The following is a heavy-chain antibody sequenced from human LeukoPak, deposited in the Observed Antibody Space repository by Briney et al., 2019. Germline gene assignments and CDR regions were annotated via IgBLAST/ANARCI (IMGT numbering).Heavy chain of an antibody. J-gene: IGHJ3*02. V-gene: IGHV3-9*03. CDR3: AKGRGGYNPRFDAFDI. CDR1: GFTFSDHY. Sequence: PGGSLRLSCAASGFTFSDHYMHWVRQAPGKGLEWVSGISWNSGSIGYADSVKGRFTISRDNAKNSLYLQMNSLRAEDMALYYCAKGRGGYNPRFDAFDIWGQGTMVTVSS. CDR2: ISWNSGSI. D-gene: IGHD5-24*01.